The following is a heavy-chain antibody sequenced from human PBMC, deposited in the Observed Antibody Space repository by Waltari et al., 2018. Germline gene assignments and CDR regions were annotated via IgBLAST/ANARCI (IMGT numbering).Heavy chain of an antibody. D-gene: IGHD3-3*01. J-gene: IGHJ5*02. CDR1: GFTFSSYA. V-gene: IGHV3-23*01. Sequence: EVQLLESGGGLVQPGGSLRLSCAASGFTFSSYAMSWVRQAPGKGLEWVSAISGSGGSTYYAAVVKGRFTISRDNSKNTLYLQMNRLRAEDTAVYYCAKENYLWSGPGGFDPFVQGTLVTVSS. CDR3: AKENYLWSGPGGFDP. CDR2: ISGSGGST.